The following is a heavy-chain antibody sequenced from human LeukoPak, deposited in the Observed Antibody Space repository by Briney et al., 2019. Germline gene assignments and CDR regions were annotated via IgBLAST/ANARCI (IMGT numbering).Heavy chain of an antibody. Sequence: GGSLRLSCAAPGFTFSSYAMSWVRQAPGKGLEWVSAISGSGGGTYYADSVKGRFTISRDNSKNTLYLQMNSLRAEDTAVYYCANTGDCGGDCPQYFQHWGQGTLVTVSS. J-gene: IGHJ1*01. CDR2: ISGSGGGT. V-gene: IGHV3-23*01. CDR1: GFTFSSYA. CDR3: ANTGDCGGDCPQYFQH. D-gene: IGHD2-21*02.